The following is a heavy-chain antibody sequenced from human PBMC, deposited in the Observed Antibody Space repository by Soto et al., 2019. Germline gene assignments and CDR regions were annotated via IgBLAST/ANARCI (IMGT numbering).Heavy chain of an antibody. CDR1: PLPPCNAC. CDR2: IKSKTDGGTT. D-gene: IGHD3-9*01. CDR3: TTDGFRKPMTLRYFDWLPPLVGYYYGRDG. J-gene: IGHJ6*02. Sequence: PVGTMRLSCAASPLPPCNACMSWVRQAPGKGLEWVGRIKSKTDGGTTAYAAPVKGRFTISRDDSKNTLYLHMNSLKTEDTAVYYCTTDGFRKPMTLRYFDWLPPLVGYYYGRDGWGQGTTGTVSS. V-gene: IGHV3-15*01.